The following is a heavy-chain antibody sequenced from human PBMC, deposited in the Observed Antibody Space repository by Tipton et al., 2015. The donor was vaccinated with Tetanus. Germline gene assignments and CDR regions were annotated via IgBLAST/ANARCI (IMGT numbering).Heavy chain of an antibody. CDR3: ARVYCSGGSCYDGWGD. V-gene: IGHV4-59*12. D-gene: IGHD2-15*01. Sequence: TLSLTCTVSGGSISSYYWSWIRQPPGKGLEWIGYIYYSGNRGSTNYNPSLKSRVTISVDTSKNQFSLKLSSVTAADTAVYYCARVYCSGGSCYDGWGDWGQGTLVTVSS. CDR2: IYYSGNRGST. CDR1: GGSISSYY. J-gene: IGHJ4*02.